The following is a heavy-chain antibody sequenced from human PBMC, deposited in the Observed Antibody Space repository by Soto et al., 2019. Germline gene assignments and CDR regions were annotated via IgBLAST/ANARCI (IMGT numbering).Heavy chain of an antibody. CDR2: IKQDGSDK. J-gene: IGHJ5*02. CDR1: GFTFSSYW. Sequence: EVQLVESGGGLVQPGGSLRLSCAASGFTFSSYWMSWVRQAPGKVLEWVANIKQDGSDKYYVDSVRGRSTISRDNAKNSLYLHLNSLRAADTAVYYCARDSLFLQHVFRFDPWGQGTLVTVSS. V-gene: IGHV3-7*03. CDR3: ARDSLFLQHVFRFDP.